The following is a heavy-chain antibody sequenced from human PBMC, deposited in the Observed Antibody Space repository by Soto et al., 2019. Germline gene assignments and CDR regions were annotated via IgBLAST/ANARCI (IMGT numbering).Heavy chain of an antibody. CDR3: ARVPGKDYGDYYFDY. CDR1: GGSISSYY. V-gene: IGHV4-59*08. J-gene: IGHJ4*02. CDR2: IYYSGST. D-gene: IGHD4-17*01. Sequence: ETLSLTCTVSGGSISSYYWSWIRQPPGKGLEGMGYIYYSGSTNYNPSLKSRVTISVDTSKNQFSLRLSSVTAADTAVYYCARVPGKDYGDYYFDYWGQGTLVTVSS.